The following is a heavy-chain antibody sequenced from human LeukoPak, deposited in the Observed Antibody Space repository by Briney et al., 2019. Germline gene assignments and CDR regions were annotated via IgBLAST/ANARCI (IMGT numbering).Heavy chain of an antibody. CDR3: ARDRVSPFDY. D-gene: IGHD3-16*02. V-gene: IGHV3-74*01. Sequence: GGSLRLSCAASGFSFSSYWMHWVRQAPGKGLEWVSRIKNDGSSTDYADSVKGRFTISRDNAKNTVYLYMKSLRAEDTAVYYCARDRVSPFDYWGQGTLATVSS. CDR1: GFSFSSYW. J-gene: IGHJ4*02. CDR2: IKNDGSST.